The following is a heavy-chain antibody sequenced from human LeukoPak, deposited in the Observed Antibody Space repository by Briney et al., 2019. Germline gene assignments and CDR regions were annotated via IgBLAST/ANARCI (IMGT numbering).Heavy chain of an antibody. CDR3: ASRKLGNDY. CDR2: IYYSGST. D-gene: IGHD7-27*01. J-gene: IGHJ4*02. V-gene: IGHV4-4*07. CDR1: GGSISSYY. Sequence: SETLSLTCTVSGGSISSYYWSWIRQPAGKGLEWIGRIYYSGSTYYNPSLKSRVTISADTSQNQFSLKLSSVTAADTAVYYCASRKLGNDYWGQETLVTVSS.